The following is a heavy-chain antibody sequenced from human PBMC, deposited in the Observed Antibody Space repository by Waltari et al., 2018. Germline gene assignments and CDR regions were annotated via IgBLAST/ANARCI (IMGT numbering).Heavy chain of an antibody. J-gene: IGHJ4*02. D-gene: IGHD3-3*01. CDR2: INHSGST. V-gene: IGHV4-34*01. CDR1: RGSFRGYY. Sequence: QVQLQQWGPGLLKPSAPLSLTCAAHRGSFRGYYCSCSRRPPGKGLEWSGEINHSGSTNYNPSLKSRVTISVDTSKNQFSLKLSSVTAADTAVYYCARETYDFWSGYRDYWGQGTLVTVSS. CDR3: ARETYDFWSGYRDY.